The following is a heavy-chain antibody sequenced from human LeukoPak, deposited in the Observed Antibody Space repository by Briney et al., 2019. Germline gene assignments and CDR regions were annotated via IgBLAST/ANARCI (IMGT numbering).Heavy chain of an antibody. CDR1: GFTFSNHW. V-gene: IGHV3-7*01. D-gene: IGHD3-10*01. Sequence: GGSLRLSCAASGFTFSNHWMSWVRQAPGKGLEWVANINQDGSEKYYVDSVKGRFTISRDNAGNSLFLQMNSLRAEDTALYYCVRSCVARGLLTEDYWGQGTLVTVSS. CDR2: INQDGSEK. CDR3: VRSCVARGLLTEDY. J-gene: IGHJ4*02.